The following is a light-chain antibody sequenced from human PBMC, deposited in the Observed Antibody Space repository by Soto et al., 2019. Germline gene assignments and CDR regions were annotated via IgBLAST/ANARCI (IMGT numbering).Light chain of an antibody. V-gene: IGLV1-44*01. CDR3: SAWDDSLNGVV. CDR2: NND. J-gene: IGLJ2*01. Sequence: QSVLTQPPSASGTPGQGVTISGSGSSSNIGTNTVNWYQHLPGTAPKLLVYNNDQRPSGVPDRFSGSKSGTSASLAISGLQSEDEADYFCSAWDDSLNGVVFGGGTKLTVL. CDR1: SSNIGTNT.